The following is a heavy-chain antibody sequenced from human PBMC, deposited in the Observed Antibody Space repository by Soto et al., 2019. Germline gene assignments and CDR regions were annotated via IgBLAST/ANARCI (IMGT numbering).Heavy chain of an antibody. CDR3: ARHRPYSSHFYFEY. CDR2: IYYSGST. D-gene: IGHD2-15*01. CDR1: GGSIRSYY. J-gene: IGHJ4*02. V-gene: IGHV4-59*08. Sequence: PSETLSLTCTVSGGSIRSYYWSWIRQPPGKGLEWIGYIYYSGSTDYNPSLKSRVTISVDTSKNQFSLKLSSVTAADTAVYYCARHRPYSSHFYFEYWGQGTLVTVSS.